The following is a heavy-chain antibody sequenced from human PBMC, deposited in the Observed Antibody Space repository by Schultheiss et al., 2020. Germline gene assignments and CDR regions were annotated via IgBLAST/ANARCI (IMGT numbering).Heavy chain of an antibody. CDR3: ARDPLMVRGVPFDY. D-gene: IGHD3-10*01. CDR2: IWYDGSNK. V-gene: IGHV3-33*01. J-gene: IGHJ4*02. Sequence: WGSLRLSCAASGFTFSSYGMHWVRQAPGKGLEWVAVIWYDGSNKYYADSVKGRFTISRDNSKNTLYLQMNSLRAEDTAVYYCARDPLMVRGVPFDYWGQGTLVTVSS. CDR1: GFTFSSYG.